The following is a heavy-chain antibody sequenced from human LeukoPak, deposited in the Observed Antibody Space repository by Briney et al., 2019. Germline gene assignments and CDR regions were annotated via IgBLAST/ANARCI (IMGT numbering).Heavy chain of an antibody. CDR1: GGSISSGDYY. V-gene: IGHV4-30-4*01. D-gene: IGHD3-22*01. CDR3: ARERTDQYSYYDSSGYPDY. J-gene: IGHJ4*02. CDR2: IFYRGST. Sequence: SETLSLTCTVSGGSISSGDYYWSWIRNPPGKGLEGIGYIFYRGSTYHNPSLKSRVTISVDTSKNQFSLKLSSVTAADTAVYYCARERTDQYSYYDSSGYPDYWGQGTLVTVSS.